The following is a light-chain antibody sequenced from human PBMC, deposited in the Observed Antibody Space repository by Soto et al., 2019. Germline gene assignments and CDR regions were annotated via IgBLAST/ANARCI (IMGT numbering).Light chain of an antibody. CDR3: QQSYSTLGVT. J-gene: IGKJ3*01. CDR2: AAS. Sequence: DIQMTQSPSSLSASVVDRVTITCLASQSISSYLNWYQQKPGKAPKLLIYAASSLQSGVPSRFSGSGSGTDFTLTISSLQPEDFATYYCQQSYSTLGVTFGPGTKVDIK. CDR1: QSISSY. V-gene: IGKV1-39*01.